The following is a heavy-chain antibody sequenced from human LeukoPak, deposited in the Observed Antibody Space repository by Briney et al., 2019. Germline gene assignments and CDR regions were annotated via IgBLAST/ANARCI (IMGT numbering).Heavy chain of an antibody. CDR1: GFSLRTRGMR. CDR2: IDWDDDK. J-gene: IGHJ4*02. Sequence: SGPTLVKPPQTLTLTCAFSGFSLRTRGMRVSWIRQPPGKALEWIARIDWDDDKFYSTSLKTRLTISKDTSKNQVVLTMTNMDPVDTATYYCARTESGSGYDYWGQGTLVTVSS. CDR3: ARTESGSGYDY. D-gene: IGHD3-10*01. V-gene: IGHV2-70*04.